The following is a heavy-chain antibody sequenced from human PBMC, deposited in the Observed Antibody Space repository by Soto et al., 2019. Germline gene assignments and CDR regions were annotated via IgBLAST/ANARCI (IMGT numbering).Heavy chain of an antibody. CDR3: ARASITMIGGFDY. Sequence: SETLSLTCTVSGGSISSYYWSLIRQPPGKGLEWIGYIYYSGSTNYNPSLKSRVTISVDTSKNQSSLKLSSVTAADTAVYYCARASITMIGGFDYWGQGTLVTVSS. V-gene: IGHV4-59*01. CDR1: GGSISSYY. CDR2: IYYSGST. D-gene: IGHD3-22*01. J-gene: IGHJ4*02.